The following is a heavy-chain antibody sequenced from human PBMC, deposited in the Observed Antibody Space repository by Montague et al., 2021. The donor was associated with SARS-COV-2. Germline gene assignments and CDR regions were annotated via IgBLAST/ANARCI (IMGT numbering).Heavy chain of an antibody. CDR3: ARGLPAGPNFGMDV. J-gene: IGHJ6*02. D-gene: IGHD2-2*01. Sequence: SGDSGAWNWLRQSPSRGLEWLGRTYYRSKWYYNYGVSVESRITVNADTSKNQVFLQLNSVTPEDTAVYFCARGLPAGPNFGMDVWGQGTTVTVSS. CDR1: SGDSGA. V-gene: IGHV6-1*01. CDR2: TYYRSKWYY.